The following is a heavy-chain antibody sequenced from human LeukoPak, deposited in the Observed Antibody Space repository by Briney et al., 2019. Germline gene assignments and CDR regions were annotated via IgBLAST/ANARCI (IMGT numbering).Heavy chain of an antibody. V-gene: IGHV3-48*01. D-gene: IGHD3-10*01. CDR2: ISSSSSTI. CDR1: GLTISSYS. CDR3: ARDLMFRGETGAFDI. J-gene: IGHJ3*02. Sequence: GGSLRLSCAASGLTISSYSMNWVRQAPGKGLQWVSYISSSSSTIYYADSVKGRFTISRDNAKNSLYLHMNSLRAEDTAVYYCARDLMFRGETGAFDIWGQGTMVTVSS.